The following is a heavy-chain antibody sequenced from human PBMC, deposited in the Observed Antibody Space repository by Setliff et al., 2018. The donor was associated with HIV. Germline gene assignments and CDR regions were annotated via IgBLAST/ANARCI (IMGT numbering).Heavy chain of an antibody. CDR3: LLPCTSGWHNWADP. Sequence: GESLKISCAASGFTFSGAEIHWVRQASGKGLEWVGRIRSKADKYATDYGASAKGRFIISRDDSKKTAYLQMSRLRAEDTAMYYCLLPCTSGWHNWADPWGQGTLVTVSS. CDR2: IRSKADKYAT. V-gene: IGHV3-73*01. CDR1: GFTFSGAE. D-gene: IGHD2-8*01. J-gene: IGHJ5*02.